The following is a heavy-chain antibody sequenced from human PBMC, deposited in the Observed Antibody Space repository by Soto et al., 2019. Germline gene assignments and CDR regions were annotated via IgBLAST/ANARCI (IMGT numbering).Heavy chain of an antibody. D-gene: IGHD2-21*01. Sequence: GGSLRLSCAASGFTFSSYSMNWVRQAPGKGLEWVSYISSSSSTIYYADSVKGRFTISRDNAKNSLYLQMNSLRAEDTAVYYCARDWLLIDIGFDYWGQGTLVTVSS. CDR3: ARDWLLIDIGFDY. J-gene: IGHJ4*02. V-gene: IGHV3-48*01. CDR2: ISSSSSTI. CDR1: GFTFSSYS.